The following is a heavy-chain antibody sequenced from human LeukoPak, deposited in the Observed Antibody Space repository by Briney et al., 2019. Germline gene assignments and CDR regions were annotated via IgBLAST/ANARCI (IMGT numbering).Heavy chain of an antibody. J-gene: IGHJ4*02. CDR3: ARDSGSYPSEYYFDY. Sequence: ASVSVSCTASVYTFTGYYMHWVRQAPGQGLEGMGWSNPNSGGTNYAQMFHGRVTMTRDTSISTAYMELSRLRSDDTAVYYCARDSGSYPSEYYFDYWGQGTLVTVSS. V-gene: IGHV1-2*02. CDR2: SNPNSGGT. D-gene: IGHD1-26*01. CDR1: VYTFTGYY.